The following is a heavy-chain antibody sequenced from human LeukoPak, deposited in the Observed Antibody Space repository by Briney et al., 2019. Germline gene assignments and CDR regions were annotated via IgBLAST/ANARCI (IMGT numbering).Heavy chain of an antibody. J-gene: IGHJ6*03. Sequence: SETLSLTCAVYGGSFSGYYWSWIRQPPGKGLEWIGEINHSGSTNYNPSLKSRVTISIDTSKNQFSLKLSSVTAADTAVYYCARAKNYYYDSSGYYPHYYYYYMDVWGKGTTVTVSS. V-gene: IGHV4-34*01. D-gene: IGHD3-22*01. CDR1: GGSFSGYY. CDR3: ARAKNYYYDSSGYYPHYYYYYMDV. CDR2: INHSGST.